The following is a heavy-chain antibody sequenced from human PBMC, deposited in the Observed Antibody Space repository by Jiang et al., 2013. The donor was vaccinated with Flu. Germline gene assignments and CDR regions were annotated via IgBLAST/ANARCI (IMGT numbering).Heavy chain of an antibody. CDR2: IDWDDDK. Sequence: PTQTLTLTCTFSGFSLSTSGMCVSWIRQPPGKALEWLALIDWDDDKYYSTSLKTRLTISKDTSKNQVVLTMTNMDPVDTATYYCARIHLTGDQSDGMDVWGQGTTVTVSS. CDR3: ARIHLTGDQSDGMDV. CDR1: GFSLSTSGMC. V-gene: IGHV2-70*01. J-gene: IGHJ6*02. D-gene: IGHD7-27*01.